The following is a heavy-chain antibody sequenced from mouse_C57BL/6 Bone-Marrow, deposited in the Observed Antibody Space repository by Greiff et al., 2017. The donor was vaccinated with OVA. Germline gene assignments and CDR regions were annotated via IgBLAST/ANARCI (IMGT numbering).Heavy chain of an antibody. D-gene: IGHD1-1*01. CDR2: ISSGSSTI. V-gene: IGHV5-17*01. CDR1: GFTFSDYG. Sequence: DVKLVESGGGLVKPGGSLKLSCAASGFTFSDYGMHWVRQAPEKGLEWVAYISSGSSTIYYADTVKGRSTISRDNAKNTLFLQMTSLKSEDTAMSSCAEAIYYYGSSYLYWYFDVWGTGTTVTVSS. CDR3: AEAIYYYGSSYLYWYFDV. J-gene: IGHJ1*03.